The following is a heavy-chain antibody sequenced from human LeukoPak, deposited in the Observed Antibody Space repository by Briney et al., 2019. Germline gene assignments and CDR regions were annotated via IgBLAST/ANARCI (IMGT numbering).Heavy chain of an antibody. V-gene: IGHV4-59*08. CDR2: IYSSGNT. Sequence: SETLSLTCTVSGASISGYYWSWIRQPPGKGLEWIGYIYSSGNTSSNPSLTSRVTLSVDTSKNQFSMRLSSVTAADTAVYYCARHDAVTVIRRGFDYWGQGTLVTAS. CDR1: GASISGYY. CDR3: ARHDAVTVIRRGFDY. J-gene: IGHJ4*02. D-gene: IGHD2-21*02.